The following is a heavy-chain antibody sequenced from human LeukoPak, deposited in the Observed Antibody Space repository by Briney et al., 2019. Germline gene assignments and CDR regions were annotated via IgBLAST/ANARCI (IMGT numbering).Heavy chain of an antibody. V-gene: IGHV3-7*01. Sequence: GGSLRLSCAASGFNFSANWMSWVRQAPGKGLEWVANIKQDGSEKYYVDSVKGRFTISRDNAKNSLYLQMTSLRAEDTAVYYCAGHRVGTSGWSYWGQGTWSPSPQ. CDR3: AGHRVGTSGWSY. CDR1: GFNFSANW. D-gene: IGHD6-19*01. J-gene: IGHJ4*02. CDR2: IKQDGSEK.